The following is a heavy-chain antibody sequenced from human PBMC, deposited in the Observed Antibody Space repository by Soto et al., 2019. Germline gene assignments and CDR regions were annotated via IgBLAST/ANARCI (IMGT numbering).Heavy chain of an antibody. CDR2: MSGSGGST. J-gene: IGHJ4*01. CDR3: AKREGGMANYFDY. D-gene: IGHD1-26*01. V-gene: IGHV3-23*01. CDR1: GFTFSSFA. Sequence: EVRLLESGGGLVQPGGSLRLSCAASGFTFSSFAMNWVRQAPGKGLEWVSSMSGSGGSTYYADSVKGRFTISRDYSKNTLYLQMNNLRVEDTAVYFCAKREGGMANYFDYWGHGTLVTVSS.